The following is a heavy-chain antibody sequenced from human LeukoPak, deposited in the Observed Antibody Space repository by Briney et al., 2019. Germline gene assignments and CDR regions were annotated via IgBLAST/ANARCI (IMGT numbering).Heavy chain of an antibody. V-gene: IGHV4-4*02. CDR2: IYHSGST. CDR1: GGSISSDNW. J-gene: IGHJ4*02. Sequence: SETLSLTCAVSGGSISSDNWWSWVRQPPGKGLEWIGEIYHSGSTNYNSSLRSRVTISVDKSKNQISLKLSSVTAADTAVYYCARAPQLYYYDSSGYIDYWGQGTLVTVSS. D-gene: IGHD3-22*01. CDR3: ARAPQLYYYDSSGYIDY.